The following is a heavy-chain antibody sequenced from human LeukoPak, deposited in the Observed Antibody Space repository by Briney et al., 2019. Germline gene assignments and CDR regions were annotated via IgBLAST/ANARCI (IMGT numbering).Heavy chain of an antibody. D-gene: IGHD1-26*01. Sequence: PSETLSLTCAVYGGSFSGYYWSWIRQPPGKGLEWIGEIDHSGSTNYNPSLKSRVTISVDTSKNQFSLKLSSVTAADTAVYYCARDRGIVGAKGLDYWGQGTLVTVSS. CDR1: GGSFSGYY. V-gene: IGHV4-34*01. CDR3: ARDRGIVGAKGLDY. J-gene: IGHJ4*02. CDR2: IDHSGST.